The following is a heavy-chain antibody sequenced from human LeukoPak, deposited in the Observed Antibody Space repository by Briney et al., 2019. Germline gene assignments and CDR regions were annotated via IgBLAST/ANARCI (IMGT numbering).Heavy chain of an antibody. CDR1: GYTFTSYG. CDR2: ISAYNGNT. J-gene: IGHJ4*02. Sequence: TSVKVSCKASGYTFTSYGISWVRQAPGQGLEWMGWISAYNGNTNYAQKLQGRVTMTTDTSTSTAYMELRSLRSDDTAVYYCARLSYSGSYFDYWGQGTLVTVSS. V-gene: IGHV1-18*01. D-gene: IGHD1-26*01. CDR3: ARLSYSGSYFDY.